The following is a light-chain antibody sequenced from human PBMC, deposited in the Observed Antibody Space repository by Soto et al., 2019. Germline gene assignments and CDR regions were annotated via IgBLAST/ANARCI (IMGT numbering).Light chain of an antibody. CDR1: QSVSRY. CDR2: GAS. V-gene: IGKV3-20*01. J-gene: IGKJ2*01. Sequence: VLTQSPGTLSLSPGERATLSCRASQSVSRYLVWYQQKPGQGPRLLIYGASSRGSGIPDRFSGSGCGTDFPLTINRLAPEDYAVYYCQQFDPSPYTFGQGTKLEIK. CDR3: QQFDPSPYT.